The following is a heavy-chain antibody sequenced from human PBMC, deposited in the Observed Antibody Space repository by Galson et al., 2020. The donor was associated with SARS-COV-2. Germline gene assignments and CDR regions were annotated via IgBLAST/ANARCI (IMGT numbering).Heavy chain of an antibody. CDR3: ARIPRPYSSGWYDDAFDI. D-gene: IGHD6-19*01. V-gene: IGHV3-7*01. CDR1: GFTFSSYW. Sequence: GSLRLSCVASGFTFSSYWMSWVRQAPGKGLEWVANIKQDGSEKYYVDSVKGRFTISRDNAKNSLYLQMNSLRAEDTAVYYCARIPRPYSSGWYDDAFDIWGQGTMVTVSS. J-gene: IGHJ3*02. CDR2: IKQDGSEK.